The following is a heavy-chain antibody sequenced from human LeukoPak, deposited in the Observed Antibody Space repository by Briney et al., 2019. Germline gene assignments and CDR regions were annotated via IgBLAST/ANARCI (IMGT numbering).Heavy chain of an antibody. Sequence: SGGSLRLSCAASGFTFSSYEMNWVRQAPGKGLEWVSYISSSGDIIYYADSVKGRFTISRDSAKNSLYLQMNSLRAEDTAVYYCARGVRIRLYQHWGLGTLVTVSS. D-gene: IGHD3-10*01. CDR1: GFTFSSYE. CDR2: ISSSGDII. J-gene: IGHJ1*01. CDR3: ARGVRIRLYQH. V-gene: IGHV3-48*03.